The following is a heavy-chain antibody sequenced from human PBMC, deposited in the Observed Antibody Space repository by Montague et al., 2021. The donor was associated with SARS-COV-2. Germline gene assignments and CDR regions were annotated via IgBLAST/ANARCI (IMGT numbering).Heavy chain of an antibody. CDR2: IYYSGST. V-gene: IGHV4-31*03. CDR3: ARAYITKIVVVSAFDT. D-gene: IGHD3-22*01. Sequence: TLSLTCTVSGGSISSGGYYWSWIRQHPGKGLEWIGYIYYSGSTYYNPSLKSRVTISVDTSKNQFSLKLSSVTAADTAVYYCARAYITKIVVVSAFDTWGQGTMVTVSS. J-gene: IGHJ3*02. CDR1: GGSISSGGYY.